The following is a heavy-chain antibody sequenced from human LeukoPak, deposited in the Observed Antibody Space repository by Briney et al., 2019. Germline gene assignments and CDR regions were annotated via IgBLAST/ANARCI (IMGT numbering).Heavy chain of an antibody. CDR3: ARHRNYYGSGSYGYASSLYYYYMDV. V-gene: IGHV4-59*08. D-gene: IGHD3-10*01. CDR2: IYYNGST. CDR1: GDSISSYY. J-gene: IGHJ6*03. Sequence: SETLSLTCTVSGDSISSYYWSWIRQPPGKGLEWIGYIYYNGSTNYNPSLKSRVTISVDTSKNQFSLKLTSVTATDTAVYYCARHRNYYGSGSYGYASSLYYYYMDVWGKGTTVTISS.